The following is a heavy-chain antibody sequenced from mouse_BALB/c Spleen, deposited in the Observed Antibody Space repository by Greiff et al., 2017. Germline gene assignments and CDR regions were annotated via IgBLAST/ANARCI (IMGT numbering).Heavy chain of an antibody. V-gene: IGHV1-77*01. Sequence: VQLQQSGAELARPGASVKLSCKASGYTFTDYYINWVKQRTGQGLEWMGEIYPESGNTYYNEKFKGKATLTADKSSSTAYMQLNSLTTEDSAIYFCARFSTGALDYWGQGTSVTVSS. CDR3: ARFSTGALDY. D-gene: IGHD1-1*01. CDR1: GYTFTDYY. J-gene: IGHJ4*01. CDR2: IYPESGNT.